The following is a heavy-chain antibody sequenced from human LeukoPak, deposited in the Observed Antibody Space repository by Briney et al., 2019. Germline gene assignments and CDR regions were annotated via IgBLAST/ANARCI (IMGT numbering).Heavy chain of an antibody. CDR1: GFSFSNYG. D-gene: IGHD6-13*01. J-gene: IGHJ4*02. V-gene: IGHV3-30*18. CDR3: EKEMTKYSSTCFDY. Sequence: GGSLRLSCPASGFSFSNYGMQWVRQAPGKGLEWVAVISHDGTVKHHADSVKGRFTISRDNSKNILYLQMNSLRPDDTAVYYCEKEMTKYSSTCFDYWGQGTLVTVSS. CDR2: ISHDGTVK.